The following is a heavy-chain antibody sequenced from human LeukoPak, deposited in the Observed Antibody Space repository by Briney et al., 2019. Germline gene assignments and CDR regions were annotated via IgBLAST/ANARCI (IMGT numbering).Heavy chain of an antibody. CDR1: GGSFSGYY. Sequence: SETLSLTCAVYGGSFSGYYWSWIRQPPGKGLEWIGEINHSGSANYNPSLKSRVTISVDTSKNQFSLKLSSVTAADTAVYYCAITIFGVVISSPMIDYWGQGTLVTVSS. CDR3: AITIFGVVISSPMIDY. V-gene: IGHV4-34*01. CDR2: INHSGSA. J-gene: IGHJ4*02. D-gene: IGHD3-3*01.